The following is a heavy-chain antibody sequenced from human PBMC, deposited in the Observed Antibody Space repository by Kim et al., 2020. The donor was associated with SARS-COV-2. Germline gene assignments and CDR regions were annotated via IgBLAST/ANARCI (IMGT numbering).Heavy chain of an antibody. Sequence: GGSLRLSCAASGFTFSSYDMHWVRQAPGKGLEWVAYIWSAGSNKYYADSVKGRFTISRDNSKNTLYLQLNSLTAEDTAVYYCARGTLPGYYNDAFDIWGQGAMGTVSS. J-gene: IGHJ3*02. CDR1: GFTFSSYD. CDR3: ARGTLPGYYNDAFDI. V-gene: IGHV3-33*01. D-gene: IGHD3-9*01. CDR2: IWSAGSNK.